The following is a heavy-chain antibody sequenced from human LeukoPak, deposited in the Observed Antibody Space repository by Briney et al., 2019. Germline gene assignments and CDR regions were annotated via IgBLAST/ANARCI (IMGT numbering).Heavy chain of an antibody. J-gene: IGHJ4*02. CDR1: GFTFSSYW. CDR2: IKEGGSRN. Sequence: PGGSLRLSCAASGFTFSSYWMSWVRQAPGKGLEWVANIKEGGSRNHYVDSVKGRFTISRDNAKNSLYLQMSSLRAEDTAVYYCARQLSGWYDADPYWGQGTLVTVSS. D-gene: IGHD6-19*01. CDR3: ARQLSGWYDADPY. V-gene: IGHV3-7*05.